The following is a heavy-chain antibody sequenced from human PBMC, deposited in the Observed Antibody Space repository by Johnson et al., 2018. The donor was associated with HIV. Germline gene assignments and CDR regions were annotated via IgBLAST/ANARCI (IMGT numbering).Heavy chain of an antibody. J-gene: IGHJ3*02. Sequence: VQLVESGGGLIQPGGSLRLSCAASGFTVSSNYMSWVRQAPGKGLEWVAVIYSGGSTYYADSVKGRFTISRDNSKNTLLSQRNSLRAEDTAVYYCARDRGVVVLHGAFDIWGQGTMGTVAS. CDR3: ARDRGVVVLHGAFDI. CDR2: IYSGGST. D-gene: IGHD2-2*01. V-gene: IGHV3-53*01. CDR1: GFTVSSNY.